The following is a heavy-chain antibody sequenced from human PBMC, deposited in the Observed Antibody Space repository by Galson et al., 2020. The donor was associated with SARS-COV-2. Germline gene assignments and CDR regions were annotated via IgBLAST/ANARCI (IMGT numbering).Heavy chain of an antibody. CDR1: GGSFSGYY. CDR2: INHSGST. J-gene: IGHJ4*02. D-gene: IGHD2-21*02. V-gene: IGHV4-34*01. CDR3: ASLRKNTTAEYCGGDCYARLVGGLGGRTPDYCDY. Sequence: ETSQTLSLTCAVYGGSFSGYYWSWIRQPPGKGLEWIGEINHSGSTNYNPSLKSRVTISVDTSKNQFSLKLSSVTAADTAAYYCASLRKNTTAEYCGGDCYARLVGGLGGRTPDYCDYWGQGTLVTVSS.